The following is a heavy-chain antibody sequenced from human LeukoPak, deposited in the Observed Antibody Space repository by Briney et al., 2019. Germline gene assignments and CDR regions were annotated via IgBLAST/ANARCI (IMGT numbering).Heavy chain of an antibody. CDR3: ARVLLTWIAAAGPEYFDY. CDR2: ISSSGSTI. CDR1: GFTFSDYY. Sequence: PGGSLRLSCAASGFTFSDYYMSWIRQAPGKGLEWVSYISSSGSTIYYADSVKGRFTISRNNAKNSLYLQMNSLRAEDTAVYYCARVLLTWIAAAGPEYFDYWGQGTLVTVSS. J-gene: IGHJ4*02. D-gene: IGHD6-13*01. V-gene: IGHV3-11*01.